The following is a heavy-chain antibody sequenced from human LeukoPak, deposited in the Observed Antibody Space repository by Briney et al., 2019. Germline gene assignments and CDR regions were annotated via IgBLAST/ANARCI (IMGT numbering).Heavy chain of an antibody. CDR1: GGSISSSNW. V-gene: IGHV4-4*02. CDR3: ARGIGWPYFDY. Sequence: SGTLSLTCAVSGGSISSSNWWSWVRQPPGKGLEWIGYIYYSGSTYYNPSLKSRVTISVDTSKNQFSLKLSSVTPEDTAVYYCARGIGWPYFDYWGQGTLVTVSS. CDR2: IYYSGST. J-gene: IGHJ4*02. D-gene: IGHD5-24*01.